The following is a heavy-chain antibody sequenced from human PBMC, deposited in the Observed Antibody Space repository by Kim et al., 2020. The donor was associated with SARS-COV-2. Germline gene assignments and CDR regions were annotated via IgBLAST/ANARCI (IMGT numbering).Heavy chain of an antibody. Sequence: GGSLRLSCAASGFTFSSSGMSWVRQAPGKGLEWVSAISGRGGRTYYADSVKGRFTISIENSKKTMSLQMNRLRAENPLTACCATGHYAISGCRGTYFDY. D-gene: IGHD3-22*01. CDR3: ATGHYAISGCRGTYFDY. CDR2: ISGRGGRT. V-gene: IGHV3-23*01. CDR1: GFTFSSSG. J-gene: IGHJ4*01.